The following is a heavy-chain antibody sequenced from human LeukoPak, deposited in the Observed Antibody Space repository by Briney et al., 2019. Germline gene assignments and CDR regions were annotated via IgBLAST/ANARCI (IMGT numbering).Heavy chain of an antibody. Sequence: GGSPRLSCAASGFTFSSYEMNWVRQAPGKGLEWVSYIGSSGGPIYYADSVKGRFTISRDNAKNSLYLQMNSLRAEDTAVYYCARDIYAVVHSGYFDCWGQGTLVTVSS. CDR1: GFTFSSYE. V-gene: IGHV3-48*03. D-gene: IGHD3-3*02. J-gene: IGHJ4*02. CDR3: ARDIYAVVHSGYFDC. CDR2: IGSSGGPI.